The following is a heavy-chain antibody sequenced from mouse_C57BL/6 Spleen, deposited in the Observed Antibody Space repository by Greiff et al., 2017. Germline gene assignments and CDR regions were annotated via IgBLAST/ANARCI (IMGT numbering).Heavy chain of an antibody. CDR1: GFTFSSYG. CDR2: ISSGGSYT. Sequence: EVMLVESGGDLVKPGGSLKLSCAASGFTFSSYGMSWIRQTPDKRLEWVATISSGGSYTYYPDSVKGRFTISRDNAKNTLYLQMSSLKSEDTAMYYCARHEEIYYDYDGPLAYWGQGTLVTVSA. CDR3: ARHEEIYYDYDGPLAY. J-gene: IGHJ3*01. V-gene: IGHV5-6*01. D-gene: IGHD2-4*01.